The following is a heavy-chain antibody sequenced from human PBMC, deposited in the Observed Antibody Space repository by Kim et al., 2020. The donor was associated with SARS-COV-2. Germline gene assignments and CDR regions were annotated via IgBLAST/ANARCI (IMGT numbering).Heavy chain of an antibody. Sequence: GGSLRLSCATSGFTLSLYSMHWVRQAPGKGLEWVSHISDSSSTTKYADSVKGRFTISRDNTKNSLYLQINSLRVEDTAVYYCVRENYWAFDIWGQGTMVTVSS. CDR1: GFTLSLYS. CDR2: ISDSSSTT. J-gene: IGHJ3*02. V-gene: IGHV3-48*04. D-gene: IGHD1-7*01. CDR3: VRENYWAFDI.